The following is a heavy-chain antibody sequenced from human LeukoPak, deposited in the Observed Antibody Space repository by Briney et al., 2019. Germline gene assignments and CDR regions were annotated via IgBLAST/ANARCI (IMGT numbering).Heavy chain of an antibody. CDR1: GFTFSSYG. D-gene: IGHD4-17*01. J-gene: IGHJ4*02. CDR3: ATGRTTVTTPLDY. CDR2: IRYDGSNK. Sequence: AGGSLRLSCAASGFTFSSYGMHWVRQAPGKGLEWVAFIRYDGSNKYYADSVKGRFTISRDNSKNTLYLQMNSLRSEDTAVYYCATGRTTVTTPLDYWGQGTLVTVSS. V-gene: IGHV3-30*02.